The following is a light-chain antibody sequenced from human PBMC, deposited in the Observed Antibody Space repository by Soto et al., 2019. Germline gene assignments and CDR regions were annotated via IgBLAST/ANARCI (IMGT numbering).Light chain of an antibody. J-gene: IGKJ4*01. Sequence: QMTQSPSTLSASVGDRVSITCRASQSISSHLAWYQQKPGKAPKLLIYDASSLESGVPSTFSGSRSGTEFTLTISSLQPDDFATYYCQQYNSYSLTFGGGTKVEVK. CDR3: QQYNSYSLT. CDR2: DAS. V-gene: IGKV1-5*01. CDR1: QSISSH.